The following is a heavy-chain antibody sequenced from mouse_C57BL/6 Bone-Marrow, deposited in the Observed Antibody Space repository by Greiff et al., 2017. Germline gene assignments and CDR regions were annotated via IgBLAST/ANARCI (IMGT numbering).Heavy chain of an antibody. V-gene: IGHV1-50*01. J-gene: IGHJ3*01. D-gene: IGHD2-4*01. CDR1: GYTFTSYW. CDR3: AREKGNYDYDFAY. Sequence: QVQLQQPGAELVKPGASVKLSCKASGYTFTSYWMQWVKQRPGQGLEWIGEIDPSDSYTNYNQKFKGKATLTVDTSSSTAYMQLSSLTSEDSAVYYCAREKGNYDYDFAYWGQGTRVTVSA. CDR2: IDPSDSYT.